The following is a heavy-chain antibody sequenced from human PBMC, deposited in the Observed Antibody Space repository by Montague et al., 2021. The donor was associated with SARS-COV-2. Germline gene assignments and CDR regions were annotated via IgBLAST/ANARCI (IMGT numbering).Heavy chain of an antibody. CDR2: IFHSGIT. V-gene: IGHV4-4*02. D-gene: IGHD6-13*01. CDR1: GGSINTNIW. Sequence: SETLSLTCAVSGGSINTNIWWTWVRQPPGEGLEWIGQIFHSGITNYNPSLESRVTISVDKSKNQFSLRLSSVTAADTAVYYCARGRLVGDSSSWYYFDYWGQGTLVAVSS. CDR3: ARGRLVGDSSSWYYFDY. J-gene: IGHJ4*02.